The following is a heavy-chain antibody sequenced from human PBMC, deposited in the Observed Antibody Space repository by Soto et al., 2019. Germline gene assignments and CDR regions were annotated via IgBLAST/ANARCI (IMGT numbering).Heavy chain of an antibody. V-gene: IGHV3-21*01. Sequence: PGGSLRLSCTAYGFTFTSYGMGWVRQAPGKGLQWVSTIRGDGGQTHYTDSVKGRFTISRDNAKNSLYLQMNSLRAEDTAVYYCTRDFQGPLDYGMDVWGQGTTVTVSS. CDR1: GFTFTSYG. J-gene: IGHJ6*02. D-gene: IGHD1-1*01. CDR3: TRDFQGPLDYGMDV. CDR2: IRGDGGQT.